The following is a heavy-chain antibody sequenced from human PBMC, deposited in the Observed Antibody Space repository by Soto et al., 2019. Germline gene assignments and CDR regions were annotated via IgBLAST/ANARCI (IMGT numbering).Heavy chain of an antibody. D-gene: IGHD2-2*01. CDR1: GGTFTSYT. J-gene: IGHJ4*02. Sequence: QVLLVQSGAEVKKPGSSVKVSCKASGGTFTSYTISWVRQAPGQGLEWMGRIIPILGIANYAQKFQGRVAITADKSTSTAYMELSSLRSEDTAVYYCAREGGSTSPLYFDYWGQGTLVTVSS. V-gene: IGHV1-69*08. CDR2: IIPILGIA. CDR3: AREGGSTSPLYFDY.